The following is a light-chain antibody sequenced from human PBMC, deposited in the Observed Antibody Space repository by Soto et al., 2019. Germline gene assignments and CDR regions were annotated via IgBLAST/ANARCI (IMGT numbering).Light chain of an antibody. CDR2: DAS. CDR1: QTIASN. Sequence: EIVLTQSPGTLSLSPGERATLSGRASQTIASNVAWYQQKTGQAPRLLIYDASNRATGIPARFSGSGSGTDFTLTISSLEPDDFAVYYCQQRSNWPPTFGQGTKVDI. J-gene: IGKJ1*01. V-gene: IGKV3-11*01. CDR3: QQRSNWPPT.